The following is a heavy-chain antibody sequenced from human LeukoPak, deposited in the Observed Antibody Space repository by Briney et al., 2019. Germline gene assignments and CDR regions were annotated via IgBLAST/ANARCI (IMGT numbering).Heavy chain of an antibody. CDR3: ATGRGRPPFHYLDY. CDR1: GFTFSSYS. Sequence: GGSLRLSCAASGFTFSSYSMNWVRQAPGKGLEWVANTKHDGSEKYYVDSVEGRFTISRDNAKNSLYLQMNSLRVEDTAVYYCATGRGRPPFHYLDYWGQGTLVTVSS. J-gene: IGHJ4*02. CDR2: TKHDGSEK. V-gene: IGHV3-7*01. D-gene: IGHD3-10*01.